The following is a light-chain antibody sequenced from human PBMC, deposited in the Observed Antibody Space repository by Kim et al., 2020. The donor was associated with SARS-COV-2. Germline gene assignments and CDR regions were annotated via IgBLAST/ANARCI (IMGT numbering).Light chain of an antibody. CDR3: QAWDYSRV. J-gene: IGLJ3*02. V-gene: IGLV3-1*01. CDR1: KLGDKY. Sequence: SVSPGQTATFTCSGDKLGDKYICWYQQKPGQPPMLVIYQNYKRPSGIPERFSGSSSGNTATLTITETQAMDEADYYCQAWDYSRVFGGGTQLTVL. CDR2: QNY.